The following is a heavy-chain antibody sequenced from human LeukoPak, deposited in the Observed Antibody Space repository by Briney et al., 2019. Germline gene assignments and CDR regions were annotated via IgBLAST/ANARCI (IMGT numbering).Heavy chain of an antibody. D-gene: IGHD6-13*01. CDR3: ARIGIITAAGSNDY. Sequence: GGSLRLSCAASEFTFSDYYMSWIRQAPGKGLEWVSYIIYSGDTIYYADSVKGRFTVSRDNAKNSLYLQMNSLRAEGTAVYYCARIGIITAAGSNDYWGQGTLVTVSS. V-gene: IGHV3-11*01. CDR2: IIYSGDTI. J-gene: IGHJ4*02. CDR1: EFTFSDYY.